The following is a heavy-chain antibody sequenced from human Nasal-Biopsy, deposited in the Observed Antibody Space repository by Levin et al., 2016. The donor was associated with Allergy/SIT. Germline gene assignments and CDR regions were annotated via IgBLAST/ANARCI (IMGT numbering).Heavy chain of an antibody. CDR1: GFSLSTRGVG. D-gene: IGHD3-22*01. V-gene: IGHV2-5*02. Sequence: SGPTLVKPTQTLTLTCTFSGFSLSTRGVGVGWIRQPPGKALEWLALIYWDDDKRYSPSLKNRLTITKDTSKNQVVLTMTTLDPMDTATYYCAHEAHDTWGYYVLDYWGQGTLVTVSS. CDR3: AHEAHDTWGYYVLDY. J-gene: IGHJ4*02. CDR2: IYWDDDK.